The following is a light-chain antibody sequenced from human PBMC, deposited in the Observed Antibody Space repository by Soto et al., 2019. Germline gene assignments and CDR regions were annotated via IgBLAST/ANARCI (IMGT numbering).Light chain of an antibody. J-gene: IGLJ2*01. CDR3: CSYAGSYSWI. CDR1: SSDVGGYNR. Sequence: QSALTQPPSVSGSPGQSVTISCTGTSSDVGGYNRVSWYQQPPGTAPKLIIYDVTKRPSGVPDRFSGSKSGNTASLTISGLPAEDEADYYCCSYAGSYSWIFGGGTQLTVL. CDR2: DVT. V-gene: IGLV2-11*01.